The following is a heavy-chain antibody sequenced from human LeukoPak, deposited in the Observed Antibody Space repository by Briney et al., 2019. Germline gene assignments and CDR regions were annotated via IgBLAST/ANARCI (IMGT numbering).Heavy chain of an antibody. J-gene: IGHJ5*02. V-gene: IGHV1-2*06. CDR1: GYTFTGYY. CDR3: ARPPTYYYDSSGLGNWFDP. D-gene: IGHD3-22*01. Sequence: ASVKVSCKASGYTFTGYYMHWVRQAPGQGLEWMGRINPNSGGTNYAQKFQGRVTMTRGTSISTAYMELSRLRSDDTAVYYCARPPTYYYDSSGLGNWFDPWGQGTLVTVSS. CDR2: INPNSGGT.